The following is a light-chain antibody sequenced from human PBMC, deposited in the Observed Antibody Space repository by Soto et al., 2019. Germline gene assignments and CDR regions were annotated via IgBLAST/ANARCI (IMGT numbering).Light chain of an antibody. CDR3: QQSESLPLT. J-gene: IGKJ4*01. V-gene: IGKV1D-12*01. Sequence: DIQMTQSPSSVSASVGDRVTITCRASQGINSWLAWYQQKPGKAPKLLIYSTSNLQSGVPSRFSGSGSGTYFTLTITSLQPEDFATYFCQQSESLPLTFGGGTKVEIK. CDR2: STS. CDR1: QGINSW.